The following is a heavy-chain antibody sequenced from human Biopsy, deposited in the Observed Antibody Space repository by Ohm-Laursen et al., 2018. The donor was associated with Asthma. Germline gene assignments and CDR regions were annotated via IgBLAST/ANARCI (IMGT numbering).Heavy chain of an antibody. CDR1: GYTFIGYH. V-gene: IGHV1-2*06. Sequence: ASVKVSCKTSGYTFIGYHIHWVRQAPGQGLEWMGRINPNSGGTNYAQKFQGRVTMTSDTSISTAYMELSRLRSDDTALYYCARGQKSPGDRWFDPWGPGTTVSV. D-gene: IGHD3-10*01. J-gene: IGHJ6*02. CDR3: ARGQKSPGDRWFDP. CDR2: INPNSGGT.